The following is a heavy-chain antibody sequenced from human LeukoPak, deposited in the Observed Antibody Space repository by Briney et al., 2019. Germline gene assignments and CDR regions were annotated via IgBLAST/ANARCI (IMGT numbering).Heavy chain of an antibody. CDR3: ARELPTDDYGDPNWFDP. J-gene: IGHJ5*02. V-gene: IGHV3-23*01. CDR2: ISGSGGST. CDR1: GFTFSSYA. Sequence: GGSLRLSCAASGFTFSSYAMSWVRQAPGKGLEWVSAISGSGGSTYYADSVKGRFTISRDNAKNSLYLQMNSLRAEDTAVYYCARELPTDDYGDPNWFDPWGQGTLVTVSS. D-gene: IGHD4-17*01.